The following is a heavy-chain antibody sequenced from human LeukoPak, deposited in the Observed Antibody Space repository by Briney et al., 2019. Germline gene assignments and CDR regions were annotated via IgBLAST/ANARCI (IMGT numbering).Heavy chain of an antibody. CDR3: ARSSRDYYDSSGYYWGDYFDY. CDR1: GFTFSSYA. J-gene: IGHJ4*02. V-gene: IGHV3-30-3*01. D-gene: IGHD3-22*01. CDR2: ISYDGSNK. Sequence: GGSLRLSCAASGFTFSSYAMHWVRQAPGKGLEWVAVISYDGSNKYYADSVKGRFTISRDNSKNTLYLQMNSLRAEDTAVYYCARSSRDYYDSSGYYWGDYFDYWGQGTLVTVSS.